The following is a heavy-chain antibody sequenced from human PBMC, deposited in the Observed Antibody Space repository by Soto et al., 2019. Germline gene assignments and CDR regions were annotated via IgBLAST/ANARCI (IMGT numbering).Heavy chain of an antibody. CDR2: IIPIFGTA. CDR3: ALLPLGPPGFDY. D-gene: IGHD7-27*01. CDR1: GGTFSSYA. J-gene: IGHJ4*02. V-gene: IGHV1-69*06. Sequence: SVKVSCKASGGTFSSYAISWVRQAPGQGLEWMGGIIPIFGTANYAQKFQGRVTITADKSTSTAYMELNSLRSEDTAVYYCALLPLGPPGFDYWGQGTLVTVSS.